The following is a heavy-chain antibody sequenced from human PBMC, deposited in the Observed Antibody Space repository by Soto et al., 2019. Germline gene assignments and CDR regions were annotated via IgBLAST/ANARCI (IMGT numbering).Heavy chain of an antibody. CDR1: GGTFSSYA. CDR3: EGSDARYGMDV. D-gene: IGHD2-2*01. CDR2: IIPIFGTA. J-gene: IGHJ6*02. V-gene: IGHV1-69*12. Sequence: QVQLVQSGAEVKKPGSSVKVSCKASGGTFSSYAISWVRQAPGQGLEWMGGIIPIFGTANYAQKFQGRVTITADESTSTDYMELSSVRSEDTAVDYCEGSDARYGMDVWGQGTTVTVSS.